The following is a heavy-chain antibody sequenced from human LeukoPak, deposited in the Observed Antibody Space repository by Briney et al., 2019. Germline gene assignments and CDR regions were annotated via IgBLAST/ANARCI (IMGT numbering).Heavy chain of an antibody. Sequence: PGGSLRLSCAASGFTFSAYGMHWARQAPGKGLEWVAIISYDGREKYYADSVKGRFTISRNSSISTVHLQINSLGLEYTAVYYCAKSFVVTTHTYYGIDVWGQGTTVTVSS. CDR1: GFTFSAYG. V-gene: IGHV3-30*18. D-gene: IGHD2-15*01. J-gene: IGHJ6*02. CDR3: AKSFVVTTHTYYGIDV. CDR2: ISYDGREK.